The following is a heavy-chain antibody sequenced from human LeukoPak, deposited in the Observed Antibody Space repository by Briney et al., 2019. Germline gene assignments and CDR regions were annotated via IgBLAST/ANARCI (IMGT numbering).Heavy chain of an antibody. CDR3: ARVRIGAMVPGWFDP. J-gene: IGHJ5*02. CDR1: GFTFSSYG. Sequence: GGSLRLSCAASGFTFSSYGMHWVRQAPGKGLEGVAGIWYDGSNKYYADSVKGRFTISRDNSKNTLYLQMNSLRAEVTAVYYCARVRIGAMVPGWFDPWGQGTLVTVSS. CDR2: IWYDGSNK. D-gene: IGHD5-18*01. V-gene: IGHV3-33*01.